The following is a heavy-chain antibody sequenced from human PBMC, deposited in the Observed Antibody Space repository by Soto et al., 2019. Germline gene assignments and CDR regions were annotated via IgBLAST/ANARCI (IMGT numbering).Heavy chain of an antibody. CDR3: ARGTLVATTEWFDY. D-gene: IGHD5-12*01. Sequence: SETLSLTCTVSGGSINSYYWSWIRQPAGKGLEWIGRIYTSGSTNYNPSLKSRVTMSVDTSKNQFSLKLSSVTAADTAVYYCARGTLVATTEWFDYWGQGTLVTVSS. V-gene: IGHV4-4*07. J-gene: IGHJ4*02. CDR2: IYTSGST. CDR1: GGSINSYY.